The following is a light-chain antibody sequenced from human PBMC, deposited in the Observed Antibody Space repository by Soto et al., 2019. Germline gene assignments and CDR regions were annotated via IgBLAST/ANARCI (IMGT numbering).Light chain of an antibody. V-gene: IGLV1-40*01. J-gene: IGLJ2*01. CDR3: QSYDSSLSGVV. Sequence: QSVLTQPPSVSGAPGQRVTISCTGSSSNIGAGYDVHWYQQLPGTGPKLLIYGNSNRPSGVPDRFSGSKSGTSASLAITGLQAEDEADYYCQSYDSSLSGVVFGGGTKLIVL. CDR1: SSNIGAGYD. CDR2: GNS.